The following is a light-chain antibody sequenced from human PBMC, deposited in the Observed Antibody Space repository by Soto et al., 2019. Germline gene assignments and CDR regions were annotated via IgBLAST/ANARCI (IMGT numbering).Light chain of an antibody. J-gene: IGLJ2*01. CDR1: SSDVGRYKY. V-gene: IGLV2-14*03. CDR2: DVS. Sequence: QSVLTQPASVSGSPGQSITISCTGTSSDVGRYKYVSWYQHHPGKVPKLMIYDVSYRPSGVSNRFSGSKSGITASLTISGVQAEDEADYYCSSYTTTTTLVFGGGTKVTVL. CDR3: SSYTTTTTLV.